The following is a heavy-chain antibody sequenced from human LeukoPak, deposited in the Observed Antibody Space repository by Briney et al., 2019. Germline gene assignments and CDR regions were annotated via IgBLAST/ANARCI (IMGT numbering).Heavy chain of an antibody. CDR2: INPSGGST. J-gene: IGHJ4*02. Sequence: GASVTVSCKASGYTFTIYNMHWVRQAPRQGLEWMGIINPSGGSTSCAQKMQGRGTMTKDTSTRTVNMELMSLRSDATVVYYGARGAELANPQDYWGRGKLVSVSS. CDR1: GYTFTIYN. D-gene: IGHD1-1*01. V-gene: IGHV1-46*04. CDR3: ARGAELANPQDY.